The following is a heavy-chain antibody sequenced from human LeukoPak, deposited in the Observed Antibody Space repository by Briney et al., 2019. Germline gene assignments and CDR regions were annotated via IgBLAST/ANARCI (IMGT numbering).Heavy chain of an antibody. J-gene: IGHJ4*02. CDR3: ARGITLAGKGTFDY. CDR2: INPKIGAT. CDR1: GYTFTGYY. Sequence: ASVKVSCKASGYTFTGYYVHWVRQAPGQGLEWIGWINPKIGATNYAQKFQGRVTMTRDTSINTAYMDLSGLTSDDTAVYYCARGITLAGKGTFDYWGQGTLATVSS. D-gene: IGHD6-19*01. V-gene: IGHV1-2*02.